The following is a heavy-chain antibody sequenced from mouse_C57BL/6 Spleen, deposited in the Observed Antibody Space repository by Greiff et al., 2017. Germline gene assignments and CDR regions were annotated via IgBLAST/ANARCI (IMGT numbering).Heavy chain of an antibody. CDR2: ISSGGSYT. Sequence: EVNVVESGGDLVKPGGSLKLSCAASGFTFSSYGMSWVRQTPDKRLEWVATISSGGSYTNYPDSVKGRFTISRDNAKNTLYLHMSSLKSEDTSMYYCARQGWYYDYDEEGFDYWGQGTTLTVSS. CDR3: ARQGWYYDYDEEGFDY. CDR1: GFTFSSYG. D-gene: IGHD2-4*01. J-gene: IGHJ2*01. V-gene: IGHV5-6*01.